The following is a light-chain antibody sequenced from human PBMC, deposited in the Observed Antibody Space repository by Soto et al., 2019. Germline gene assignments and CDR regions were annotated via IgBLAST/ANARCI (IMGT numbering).Light chain of an antibody. V-gene: IGKV3-20*01. CDR2: GAS. J-gene: IGKJ2*01. Sequence: EIGLTQSQGTLSLSPGERATLSCMARQSVSSSYLAWYQQKPGQAPRLLIYGASSRATGIPDRFSGSGSGTDFTLTISRLEPEDFAVYYCQQYGSSPQTFGQGTKLEIK. CDR3: QQYGSSPQT. CDR1: QSVSSSY.